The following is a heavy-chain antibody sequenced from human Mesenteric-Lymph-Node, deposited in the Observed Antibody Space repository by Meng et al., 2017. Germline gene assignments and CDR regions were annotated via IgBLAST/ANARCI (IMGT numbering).Heavy chain of an antibody. Sequence: QVQPQESGPGLVKPSQPLSLTCTVSGGSISIGDYYWSWIRQPPGKGLEWIGYIYYSGSTYYNPSLKSRVTISVDTSKNQFSLKLSSVTAADTAVYYCARDRTTGRYFDYWGQGTLVTVSS. CDR3: ARDRTTGRYFDY. CDR2: IYYSGST. D-gene: IGHD4-11*01. V-gene: IGHV4-30-4*01. J-gene: IGHJ4*02. CDR1: GGSISIGDYY.